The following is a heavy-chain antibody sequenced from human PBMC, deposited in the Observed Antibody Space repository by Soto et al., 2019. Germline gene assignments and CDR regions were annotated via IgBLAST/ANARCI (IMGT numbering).Heavy chain of an antibody. CDR1: GYSLASSG. CDR3: ARDPGAATFDY. D-gene: IGHD1-26*01. V-gene: IGHV1-18*04. Sequence: ASVKVSCKDSGYSLASSGVSWVRQAPGQGLEWIGWINPYNGNTLNAQNLQGRVTLTTDTSTSTAYMELRSLRSDDTAIYYCARDPGAATFDYWGQGTLVTVSS. J-gene: IGHJ4*01. CDR2: INPYNGNT.